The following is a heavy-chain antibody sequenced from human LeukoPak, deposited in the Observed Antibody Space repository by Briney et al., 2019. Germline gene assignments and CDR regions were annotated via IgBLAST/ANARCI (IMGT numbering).Heavy chain of an antibody. D-gene: IGHD3-9*01. CDR1: GFSFRSYW. V-gene: IGHV3-7*01. CDR3: AGGSGYLITS. Sequence: GGSLRLSCAATGFSFRSYWMNWVRHAPGKGLEWLAIIKQDGSEKHYKGSVEGRFTISRDNAKNSLHLQMNSVRAEDTAVYYCAGGSGYLITSWGQGTLVTVPS. J-gene: IGHJ5*02. CDR2: IKQDGSEK.